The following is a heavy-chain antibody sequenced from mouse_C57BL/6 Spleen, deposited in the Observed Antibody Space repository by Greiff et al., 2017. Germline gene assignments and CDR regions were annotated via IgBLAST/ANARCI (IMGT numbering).Heavy chain of an antibody. CDR3: ERWGGSSGYIDY. CDR1: GYTFTSYW. Sequence: QVQLQQPGAELVQPGASVKLSCTASGYTFTSYWMQWVNQRPGQGLEWIGEIDPSDSYTNYTPKFKGKATFTVDTSSSTAYMQLSRLTSEDSAVYDGERWGGSSGYIDYWGQGTTLTVSA. J-gene: IGHJ2*01. V-gene: IGHV1-50*01. D-gene: IGHD3-2*02. CDR2: IDPSDSYT.